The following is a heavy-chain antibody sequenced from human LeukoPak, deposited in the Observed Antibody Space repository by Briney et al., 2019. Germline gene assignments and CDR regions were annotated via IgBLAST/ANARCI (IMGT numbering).Heavy chain of an antibody. J-gene: IGHJ4*02. V-gene: IGHV3-7*04. CDR2: IKQDGSEK. CDR3: VRDRDWGCFDF. D-gene: IGHD3/OR15-3a*01. Sequence: PGGSLRLSCAASGFTFSSYWMSWVRQAPGKGLEWVANIKQDGSEKYYVDSVKGRFTISRDIARNSLYLQMNSLRAEDTAVYYCVRDRDWGCFDFWGQGTLVSVSS. CDR1: GFTFSSYW.